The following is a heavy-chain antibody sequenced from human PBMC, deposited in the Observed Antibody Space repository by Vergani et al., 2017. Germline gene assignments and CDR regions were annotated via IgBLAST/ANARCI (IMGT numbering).Heavy chain of an antibody. CDR1: DIISNGHY. CDR2: RYASGST. CDR3: ARHLRGYSYGVFDY. J-gene: IGHJ4*02. Sequence: QVQLQESGPGLVKPSETLSLICDVFDIISNGHYWGWIRQSPEKGLEWIGSRYASGSTYYSPSLNSRVAISIDTSKNHVSLRLSSVTAAHTAVYYCARHLRGYSYGVFDYWGQGREVTVSS. D-gene: IGHD5-18*01. V-gene: IGHV4-38-2*01.